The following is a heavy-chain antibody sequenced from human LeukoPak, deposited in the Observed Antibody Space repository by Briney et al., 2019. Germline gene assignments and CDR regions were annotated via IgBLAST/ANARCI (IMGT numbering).Heavy chain of an antibody. CDR1: GYTFTSYD. D-gene: IGHD4-11*01. J-gene: IGHJ4*02. CDR3: ARGGDSNYAY. V-gene: IGHV1-8*01. CDR2: MNPNSGNT. Sequence: GASVKVSCKASGYTFTSYDINWVRQATGQGLEWMGWMNPNSGNTGYAQKFQGRVTITADESTSTAYMELSSLRSDDTAVYYCARGGDSNYAYWGQGTLVTVSS.